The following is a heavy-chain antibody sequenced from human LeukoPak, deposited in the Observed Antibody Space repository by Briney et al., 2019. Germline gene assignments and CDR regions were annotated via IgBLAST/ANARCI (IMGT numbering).Heavy chain of an antibody. CDR1: GYTFSSYS. J-gene: IGHJ4*02. CDR3: ARDQVNDYGDDTEFDY. V-gene: IGHV3-21*01. CDR2: ISSSSSYI. D-gene: IGHD4-17*01. Sequence: GGSLRLSCAASGYTFSSYSMNWVRQAPGKGLEWVSSISSSSSYIYYADSVKGRFTISRDNAKNSLYLQMNSLRAEDTAVYYCARDQVNDYGDDTEFDYWGQGTLVTVS.